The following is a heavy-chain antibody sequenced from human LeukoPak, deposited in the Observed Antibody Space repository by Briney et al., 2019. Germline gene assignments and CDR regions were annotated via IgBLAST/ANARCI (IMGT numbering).Heavy chain of an antibody. Sequence: GGSLRLSCAASGFTFSSYWMHWVRQAPGKGLVWVSRINSDGSSTSYADSVKGRFTISRDNAKNTLYLQMNSLRAEDTAVYYFSKDLSPTDDFLSGYPAYFYYGMDVWGQGTTVTVSS. D-gene: IGHD3-3*01. CDR2: INSDGSST. CDR3: SKDLSPTDDFLSGYPAYFYYGMDV. CDR1: GFTFSSYW. J-gene: IGHJ6*02. V-gene: IGHV3-74*01.